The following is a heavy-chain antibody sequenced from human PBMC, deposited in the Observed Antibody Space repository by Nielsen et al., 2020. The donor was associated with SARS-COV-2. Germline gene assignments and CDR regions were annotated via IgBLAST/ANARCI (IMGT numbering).Heavy chain of an antibody. J-gene: IGHJ3*02. V-gene: IGHV3-49*04. D-gene: IGHD2/OR15-2a*01. CDR1: GFTLGDYG. CDR2: IRRNVYGGTA. CDR3: TRVRFGDFLYPNRGAFDI. Sequence: GESLKISCITSGFTLGDYGMTWVRQAPGKGLEWVGLIRRNVYGGTAEYAAAVKGRFIISRDDSESIVYLQMKSLRTEDTALYYCTRVRFGDFLYPNRGAFDIWGQGTMVTVSS.